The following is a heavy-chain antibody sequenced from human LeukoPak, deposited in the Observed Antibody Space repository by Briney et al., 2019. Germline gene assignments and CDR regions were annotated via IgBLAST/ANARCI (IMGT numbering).Heavy chain of an antibody. CDR3: ARGGIQLWLYYFDY. CDR1: GYTFTGYA. V-gene: IGHV1-3*01. D-gene: IGHD5-18*01. Sequence: ASVKVSCKASGYTFTGYAMHWVRQAPGQRLEWMGWINAGNGNTKYSQRFQGRVTITRDASASTAYMELSSLRSEDTAVYYCARGGIQLWLYYFDYWGQGTLVTVSS. CDR2: INAGNGNT. J-gene: IGHJ4*02.